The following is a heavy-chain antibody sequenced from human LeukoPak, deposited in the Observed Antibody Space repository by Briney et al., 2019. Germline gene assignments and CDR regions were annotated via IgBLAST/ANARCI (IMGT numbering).Heavy chain of an antibody. CDR2: ISGSGGST. Sequence: PGGSLRLSCAASGFTFDNYGMTWVRQVPGKGLEWVSGISGSGGSTYYADSVKGRFTISRDNSKNTLYLQMNSLRAEDTAVYYCAKTGRIAVAANRVDYWGQGTLVTVSS. J-gene: IGHJ4*02. CDR1: GFTFDNYG. D-gene: IGHD6-19*01. CDR3: AKTGRIAVAANRVDY. V-gene: IGHV3-23*01.